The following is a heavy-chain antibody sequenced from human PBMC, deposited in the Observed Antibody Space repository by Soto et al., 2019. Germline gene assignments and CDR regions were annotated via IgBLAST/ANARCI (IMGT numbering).Heavy chain of an antibody. V-gene: IGHV4-59*01. CDR3: ARDSYGDYTFDY. CDR2: IYYSGST. J-gene: IGHJ4*02. D-gene: IGHD4-17*01. CDR1: GGSISSYY. Sequence: QVQLQESGPGLVKPSETLSLTCTVSGGSISSYYWSWIRQPPGKGLEWIGYIYYSGSTNYNPSLKTRVTISVDTSKNQFSLKLSSVTAADTPVYYCARDSYGDYTFDYWGQGTLVTVSS.